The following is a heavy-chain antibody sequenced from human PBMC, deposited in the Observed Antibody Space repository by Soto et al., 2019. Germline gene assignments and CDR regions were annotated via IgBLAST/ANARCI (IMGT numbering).Heavy chain of an antibody. CDR1: GGSISSGDYY. D-gene: IGHD3-3*01. Sequence: SETLSLTCTVSGGSISSGDYYWSWIRQPPGKGLEWIGYIYYSGSTNYNPSLKSRVTISVDTSKNQFSLKLSSVTAADTAVYYCARGRGRKVFGVFGYYYGMDVWGQGTTVTVSS. V-gene: IGHV4-61*08. CDR3: ARGRGRKVFGVFGYYYGMDV. CDR2: IYYSGST. J-gene: IGHJ6*02.